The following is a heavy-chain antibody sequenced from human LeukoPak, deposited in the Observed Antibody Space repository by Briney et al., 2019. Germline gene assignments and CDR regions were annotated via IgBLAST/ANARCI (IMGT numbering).Heavy chain of an antibody. D-gene: IGHD6-19*01. Sequence: GGSLRLSCAASGFTFSSYGMHWVRQAPGKGLEWVAVISYDGSNKYYADSVKGRFTISRDNSKNTLYLQMNSLRAEDTAVYYCARDGRIAVAAGFDYWGQGTLVTVSS. CDR2: ISYDGSNK. CDR3: ARDGRIAVAAGFDY. V-gene: IGHV3-30*03. CDR1: GFTFSSYG. J-gene: IGHJ4*02.